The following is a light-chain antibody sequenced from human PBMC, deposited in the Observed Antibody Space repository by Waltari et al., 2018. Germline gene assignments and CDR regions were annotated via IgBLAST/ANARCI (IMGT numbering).Light chain of an antibody. CDR1: RSDCAGFHNY. Sequence: QSALTQPPSPSGPPGQSVPTPCTVTRSDCAGFHNYVYWYQQRPGKAPTLMIYEVAKRPAGVPDRFSGSKSGNTASLTVSGLQAEDEADYYCSSFAGSNILLFGGGTKLTVL. V-gene: IGLV2-8*01. CDR3: SSFAGSNILL. CDR2: EVA. J-gene: IGLJ3*02.